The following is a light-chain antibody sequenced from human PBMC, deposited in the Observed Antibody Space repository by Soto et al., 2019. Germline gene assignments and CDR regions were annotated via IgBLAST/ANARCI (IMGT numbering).Light chain of an antibody. V-gene: IGLV2-8*01. CDR3: SSYAGSNLV. J-gene: IGLJ2*01. Sequence: QSALTQPPSASGSPGQSVTISCTGTSSDVGGYNYVSWYQQHPGKAPKVMIYEVSKRPSGVPDRFSGSKSCNTASLTVSGLQAEDEADYYCSSYAGSNLVFGGGTKVTVL. CDR2: EVS. CDR1: SSDVGGYNY.